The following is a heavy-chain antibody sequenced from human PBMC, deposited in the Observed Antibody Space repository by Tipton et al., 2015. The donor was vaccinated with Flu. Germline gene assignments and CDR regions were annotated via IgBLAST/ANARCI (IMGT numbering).Heavy chain of an antibody. J-gene: IGHJ6*02. V-gene: IGHV3-30*18. Sequence: SLRLSCAASGFTFSSYGMHWVRQAPGKGLEWVAVISYDGSNKYYADSVKGRFTISRDNSKNTLYLQMNSLRAEDTAVYYCAKDVLRFLEWLLPGYYYYGMDVWGQGTTVTVSS. CDR1: GFTFSSYG. CDR2: ISYDGSNK. CDR3: AKDVLRFLEWLLPGYYYYGMDV. D-gene: IGHD3-3*01.